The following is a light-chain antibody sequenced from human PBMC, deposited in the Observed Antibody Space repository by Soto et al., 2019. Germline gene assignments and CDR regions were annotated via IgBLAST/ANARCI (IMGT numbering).Light chain of an antibody. CDR3: QQYGSSPFA. Sequence: PGERATVSCRASQSISNTYLAWYQQKPGQAPRLLIYGASNRATGIPDRFSGSGSGRDFTLTINRLEPEDFAVYYCQQYGSSPFAFGPGTKVDI. J-gene: IGKJ3*01. CDR1: QSISNTY. V-gene: IGKV3-20*01. CDR2: GAS.